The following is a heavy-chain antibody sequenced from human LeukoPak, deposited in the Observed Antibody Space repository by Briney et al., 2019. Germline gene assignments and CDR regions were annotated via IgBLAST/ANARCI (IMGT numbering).Heavy chain of an antibody. J-gene: IGHJ4*02. D-gene: IGHD4-23*01. CDR1: GFTFSSYW. CDR2: IKQDGSEK. V-gene: IGHV3-7*01. CDR3: ARDKLNGGRPGSLFEY. Sequence: GGSLRLSCSAAGFTFSSYWMSWVRQAPGKGLEWVAHIKQDGSEKNYVDSVKGRFTISRDNAKNSLYLQMDRLTDEDTAVYYCARDKLNGGRPGSLFEYWGQGTLVTVSS.